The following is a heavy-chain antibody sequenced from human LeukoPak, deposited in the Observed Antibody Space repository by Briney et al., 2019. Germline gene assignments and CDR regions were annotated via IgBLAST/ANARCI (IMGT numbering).Heavy chain of an antibody. CDR1: GYTFTSYY. D-gene: IGHD3-10*01. Sequence: ASVKVSCKASGYTFTSYYMHWVRQAPGQGLEWMGIINPSGGSTSYAQKFQGRVTMTRDTSTSPVYMELSSLRSEDTAVYYCARVPGSGSGSWGHSGSDYWGQGNLVTVSS. V-gene: IGHV1-46*01. CDR3: ARVPGSGSGSWGHSGSDY. CDR2: INPSGGST. J-gene: IGHJ4*02.